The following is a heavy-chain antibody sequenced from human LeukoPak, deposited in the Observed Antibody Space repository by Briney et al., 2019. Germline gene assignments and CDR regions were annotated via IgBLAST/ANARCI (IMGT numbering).Heavy chain of an antibody. D-gene: IGHD1-26*01. CDR2: IYYSGST. CDR3: ARSRGSTTPVGPFDY. CDR1: GGSISSSSYY. J-gene: IGHJ4*02. V-gene: IGHV4-39*07. Sequence: SETLSLTCTVSGGSISSSSYYWGWIRQPPGKGLEWIGSIYYSGSTYYNPSLKSRVTISVDTSKNQFSLKLSSVTAADTAVYYCARSRGSTTPVGPFDYWGQGTLVTASS.